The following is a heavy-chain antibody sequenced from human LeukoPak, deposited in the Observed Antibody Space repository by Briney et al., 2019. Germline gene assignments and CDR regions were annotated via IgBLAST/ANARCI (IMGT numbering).Heavy chain of an antibody. V-gene: IGHV4-34*01. Sequence: SETLSLTCAVYGGSFSGYYWSWIRQPPGKGLEWIGEINHSGSTNYNPSLKSRVTISVDTSKNQFSLKLSSVTAADTAVYYCARHGGQRDGYNWETFDYWGQGTLVTVSS. D-gene: IGHD5-24*01. CDR3: ARHGGQRDGYNWETFDY. CDR1: GGSFSGYY. CDR2: INHSGST. J-gene: IGHJ4*02.